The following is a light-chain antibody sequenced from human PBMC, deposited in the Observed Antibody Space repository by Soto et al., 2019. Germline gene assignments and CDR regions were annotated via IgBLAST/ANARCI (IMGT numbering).Light chain of an antibody. Sequence: QSVLTQPPSVSAAPGQKVTISCSGSSSDIGNNYVSWYQQLPGTAPKLLIYDDNKRPSGIPDRFSGSKSGTSATLGITGLQTGDESDYYCGTWDSSLSAGKFGGVTKLTVL. CDR1: SSDIGNNY. V-gene: IGLV1-51*01. CDR2: DDN. J-gene: IGLJ2*01. CDR3: GTWDSSLSAGK.